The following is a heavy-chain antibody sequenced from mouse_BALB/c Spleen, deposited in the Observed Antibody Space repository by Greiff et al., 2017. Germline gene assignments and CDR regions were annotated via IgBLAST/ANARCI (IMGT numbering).Heavy chain of an antibody. Sequence: EVVLVESGGGLVQPGGSRKLSCAASGFTFSSFGMHWVRQAPEKGLEWVAYISSGSSTIYYADTVKGRFTISRDNPKNTLFLQMTSLRSEDTAMYYCARGYYDYDSWFAYWGQGTLVTVSA. V-gene: IGHV5-17*02. J-gene: IGHJ3*01. CDR1: GFTFSSFG. D-gene: IGHD2-4*01. CDR3: ARGYYDYDSWFAY. CDR2: ISSGSSTI.